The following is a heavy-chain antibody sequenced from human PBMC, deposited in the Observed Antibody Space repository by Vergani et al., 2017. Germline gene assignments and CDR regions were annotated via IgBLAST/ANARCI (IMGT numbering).Heavy chain of an antibody. D-gene: IGHD2-2*01. V-gene: IGHV3-48*03. Sequence: EVQLVESGGGLVQPGGSLRLSCAASGFTFSSYDMNWVRQAPGKGLEWVSYISSSGSTIYYADSVKGRFTISRDNAKNSLYLQMNSLRAEDTAVYYCARVVPAAYKYFDYWGQGTLVTVSS. CDR1: GFTFSSYD. CDR3: ARVVPAAYKYFDY. CDR2: ISSSGSTI. J-gene: IGHJ4*02.